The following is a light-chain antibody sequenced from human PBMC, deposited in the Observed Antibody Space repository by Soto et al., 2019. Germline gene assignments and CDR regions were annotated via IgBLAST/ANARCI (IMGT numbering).Light chain of an antibody. CDR2: GNS. Sequence: QLVLTQPPSVSGAPGQRVTISCTGSSSNIGAGYDVHWYQQLPGTAPKLLIYGNSNRPSGVRDRFSGSKSGTSASLAITGLQAEDEADYYCQSYDSSLSGWVFGGGTKVTVL. CDR3: QSYDSSLSGWV. J-gene: IGLJ3*02. V-gene: IGLV1-40*01. CDR1: SSNIGAGYD.